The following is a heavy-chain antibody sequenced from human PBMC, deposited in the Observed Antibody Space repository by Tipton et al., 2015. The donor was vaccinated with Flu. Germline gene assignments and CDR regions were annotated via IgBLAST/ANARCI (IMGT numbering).Heavy chain of an antibody. CDR3: ARGPYCTSVTCPNWFGP. V-gene: IGHV4-59*11. CDR1: GGSIGSHF. CDR2: VFYTGST. Sequence: LRLSCTVSGGSIGSHFWSWIRQSPGKGLEWIGYVFYTGSTHYNPSLKSRVAISLDTSKNQFSLKLKSVTAADTAVYYCARGPYCTSVTCPNWFGPWGQGALVTVSS. D-gene: IGHD2-8*01. J-gene: IGHJ5*02.